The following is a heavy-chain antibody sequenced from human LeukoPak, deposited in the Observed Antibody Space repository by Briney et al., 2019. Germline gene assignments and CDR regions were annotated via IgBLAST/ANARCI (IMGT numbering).Heavy chain of an antibody. V-gene: IGHV3-23*01. D-gene: IGHD3-22*01. J-gene: IGHJ4*02. CDR1: GFTFSSYG. Sequence: GGSLRLSCAASGFTFSSYGMHWVRQAPGKGLEWVSAISGSGGSTYYADSVKGRFTISRDNSKNTLYLQMNSLRAEDTAVYYCAKDVYSSGYLSVFDYWGQGTLVTVSS. CDR3: AKDVYSSGYLSVFDY. CDR2: ISGSGGST.